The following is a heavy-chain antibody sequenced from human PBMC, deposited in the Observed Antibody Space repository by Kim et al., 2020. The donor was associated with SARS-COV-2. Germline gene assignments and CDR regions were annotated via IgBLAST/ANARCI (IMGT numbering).Heavy chain of an antibody. CDR1: GGSISSYY. CDR2: IYYSGST. J-gene: IGHJ4*02. CDR3: ARLLDGDDFWSGYSGYFDY. D-gene: IGHD3-3*01. V-gene: IGHV4-59*08. Sequence: SETLSLTCTVSGGSISSYYWSWIRQPPGKGLEWIGYIYYSGSTNYNPSLKSRVTISVDTSKNQFSLKLSSVTAADTAVYYCARLLDGDDFWSGYSGYFDYWGQGTLVTVSS.